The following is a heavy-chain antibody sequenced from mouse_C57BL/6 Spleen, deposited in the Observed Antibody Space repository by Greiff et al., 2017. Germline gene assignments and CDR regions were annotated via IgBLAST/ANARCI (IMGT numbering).Heavy chain of an antibody. Sequence: EVKLMESGGGLVKPGGSLKLSCAASGFTFSSYAMSWVRQTPDKRLEWVATISDGGSYTYYPDNVKGRFTISRDNAKNNLYLQMSHLKSEDTAMYDCASGGLWDYWGQGTTLTVSS. CDR2: ISDGGSYT. D-gene: IGHD1-1*02. J-gene: IGHJ2*01. V-gene: IGHV5-4*03. CDR1: GFTFSSYA. CDR3: ASGGLWDY.